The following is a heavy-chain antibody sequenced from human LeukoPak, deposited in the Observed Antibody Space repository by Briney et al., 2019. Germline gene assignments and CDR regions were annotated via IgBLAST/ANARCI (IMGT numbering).Heavy chain of an antibody. CDR2: TYYRSKWYN. CDR1: GDSFSSNSAA. D-gene: IGHD2-21*01. J-gene: IGHJ5*02. Sequence: SQALSLTCAISGDSFSSNSAAWNWIRQSPSRGLEWRGRTYYRSKWYNDYAVSVKSRITINPDTSKNQLSLQLNSVTPEDTAVYYCARSVWRNNWFDPWGQGTLVTVSS. V-gene: IGHV6-1*01. CDR3: ARSVWRNNWFDP.